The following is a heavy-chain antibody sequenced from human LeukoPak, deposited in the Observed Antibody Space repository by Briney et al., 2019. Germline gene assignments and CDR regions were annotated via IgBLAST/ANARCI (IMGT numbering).Heavy chain of an antibody. Sequence: GASVKVSCRASGGTFSSYAISWVRQAPGQGLEWMGGIIPIFGTANYAQKFQGRVTITADRSTSTAYMELSSLRSEDTAVYYCARGSSSSGRKANYYYMDVWGKGTTVTVSS. CDR1: GGTFSSYA. CDR2: IIPIFGTA. V-gene: IGHV1-69*06. CDR3: ARGSSSSGRKANYYYMDV. D-gene: IGHD6-6*01. J-gene: IGHJ6*03.